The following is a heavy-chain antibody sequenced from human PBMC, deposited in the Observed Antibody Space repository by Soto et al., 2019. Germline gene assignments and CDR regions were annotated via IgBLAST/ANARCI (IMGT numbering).Heavy chain of an antibody. J-gene: IGHJ4*02. V-gene: IGHV3-15*01. CDR2: IKSKDAGGTT. D-gene: IGHD2-15*01. Sequence: EVQLVESGGGLVKPGGSLRLSCAASGFTFNNGWMSWVRQAPGKGLEWVGRIKSKDAGGTTDYSAPVQGRFTISRDDSKNTVHLQSHSLKTEDTAVYYCTTDSTQTFCDGGPCYSVLTKIHASGGQGTLVTVSS. CDR3: TTDSTQTFCDGGPCYSVLTKIHAS. CDR1: GFTFNNGW.